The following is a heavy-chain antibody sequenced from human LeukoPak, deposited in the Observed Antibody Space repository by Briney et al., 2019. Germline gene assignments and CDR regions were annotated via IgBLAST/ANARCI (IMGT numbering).Heavy chain of an antibody. J-gene: IGHJ4*02. CDR3: ARDRIARYYFDY. Sequence: GGSLRLSCAASGFTFSSYSMNWVRQAPGKGLEWVSSISSSSSYIYYADSVKGRFTISRDNAKNSLYLQMNSLRAEDTAVYYCARDRIARYYFDYWGQGTLVTVSS. CDR2: ISSSSSYI. V-gene: IGHV3-21*01. D-gene: IGHD3-16*02. CDR1: GFTFSSYS.